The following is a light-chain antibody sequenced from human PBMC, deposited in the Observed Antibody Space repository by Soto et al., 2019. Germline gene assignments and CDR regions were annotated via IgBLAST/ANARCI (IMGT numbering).Light chain of an antibody. CDR1: QSVSSY. V-gene: IGKV3-11*01. CDR3: QQRSEWPLCT. CDR2: DVS. J-gene: IGKJ2*02. Sequence: EVILTHSPGTLSLSPGDRATLSCRASQSVSSYLAWYQQKPGQAPRLLIYDVSNRATGIPARFSGSGSGTDFTLTISSLGPEDFAVYFCQQRSEWPLCTFGQGTKVDIK.